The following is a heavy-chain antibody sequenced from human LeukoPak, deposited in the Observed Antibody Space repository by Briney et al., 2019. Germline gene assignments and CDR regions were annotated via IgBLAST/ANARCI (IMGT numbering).Heavy chain of an antibody. V-gene: IGHV4-31*03. CDR2: IYYSGST. CDR1: GGSISSGGYY. Sequence: SETLSLTCTVSGGSISSGGYYWSWIRQHPGTGLEWIGYIYYSGSTYYNPSLKSRVTISVDTSKNQFSLKLSSVTAADTAVYYCAGQTAAPLTYYYYMDVWGKGTTVTVSS. J-gene: IGHJ6*03. CDR3: AGQTAAPLTYYYYMDV. D-gene: IGHD6-13*01.